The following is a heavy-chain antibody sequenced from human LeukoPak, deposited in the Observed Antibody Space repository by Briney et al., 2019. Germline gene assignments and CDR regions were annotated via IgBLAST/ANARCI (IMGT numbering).Heavy chain of an antibody. CDR2: IYSGGST. Sequence: PGGSLRLSCAASGFSFSSYSMSWVRQAPGKGLEWVSVIYSGGSTYYADSVKGRFTISRDNSKNTLYLQMNSLRAEDTAVYYCARAHSIVVVSDWGQGTLVTVSS. CDR1: GFSFSSYS. D-gene: IGHD3-22*01. V-gene: IGHV3-53*01. CDR3: ARAHSIVVVSD. J-gene: IGHJ4*02.